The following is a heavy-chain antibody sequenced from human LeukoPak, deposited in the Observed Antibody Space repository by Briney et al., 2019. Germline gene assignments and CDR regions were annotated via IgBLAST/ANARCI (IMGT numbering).Heavy chain of an antibody. J-gene: IGHJ5*02. CDR2: IYYSGST. Sequence: PETLSLTCTVSGGSISSYYWSWIRQPPGKGLEWIGYIYYSGSTNYNPSLKSRVTISVDTSKNQFSLKLSSVTAADTAVYYCARSVIGVIDPWGQGTLVTVSS. CDR3: ARSVIGVIDP. V-gene: IGHV4-59*08. CDR1: GGSISSYY. D-gene: IGHD3-22*01.